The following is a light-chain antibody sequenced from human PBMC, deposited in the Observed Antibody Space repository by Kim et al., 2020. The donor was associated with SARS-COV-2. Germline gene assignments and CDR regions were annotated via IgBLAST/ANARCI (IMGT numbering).Light chain of an antibody. CDR2: SNN. CDR1: SSSIGSNT. CDR3: ASWDDSLNGHV. V-gene: IGLV1-44*01. J-gene: IGLJ3*02. Sequence: SVLTQPPSASGTPGQRVTISCSGSSSSIGSNTVNWYQQLPGTAPKLLIYSNNQRPSGVPDRFSGSKSGTSASLAISGLQSEDEADYYCASWDDSLNGHVFGGGTQLTVL.